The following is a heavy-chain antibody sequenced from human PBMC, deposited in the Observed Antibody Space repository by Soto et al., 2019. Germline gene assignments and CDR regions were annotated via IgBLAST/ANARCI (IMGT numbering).Heavy chain of an antibody. Sequence: ASVKVSCKASGYTFTSYYMHWVRQAPGQGLEWMGIINPSGGSTSYAQKFQGRVTMTRDTSTSTVYMELSSLRSEDTAVYYCAGVVAGAGARYHDAFDIWGQGTMVTVSS. V-gene: IGHV1-46*01. J-gene: IGHJ3*02. CDR2: INPSGGST. D-gene: IGHD6-19*01. CDR3: AGVVAGAGARYHDAFDI. CDR1: GYTFTSYY.